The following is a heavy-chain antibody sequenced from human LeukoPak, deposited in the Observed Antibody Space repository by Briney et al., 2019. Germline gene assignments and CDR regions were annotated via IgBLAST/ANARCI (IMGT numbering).Heavy chain of an antibody. D-gene: IGHD6-19*01. CDR3: AREEAVAGTVY. CDR1: GGSISSGGYY. V-gene: IGHV4-31*03. CDR2: IYYSGST. Sequence: SETLSLTCTVSGGSISSGGYYWSWVRQHPGKGLEWIGYIYYSGSTYYNPSLKSRVTISVDTSKNQFSLKLSSVTAADTAVYYCAREEAVAGTVYWGQGTLVTVSS. J-gene: IGHJ4*02.